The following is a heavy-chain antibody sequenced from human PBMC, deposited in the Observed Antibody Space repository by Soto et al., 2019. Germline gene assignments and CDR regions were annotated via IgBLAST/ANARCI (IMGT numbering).Heavy chain of an antibody. V-gene: IGHV3-33*01. Sequence: GGSLRLSCAASGFIFSSFALHWVRQAPGKGLEWVAVIRYDGTEKYNGDSVKGRFTISRDNSKNTVYLEMTSLKAEDTAVYYCARDFTQVGPLDFWGQGTLVTVSS. CDR1: GFIFSSFA. D-gene: IGHD1-26*01. CDR2: IRYDGTEK. J-gene: IGHJ4*02. CDR3: ARDFTQVGPLDF.